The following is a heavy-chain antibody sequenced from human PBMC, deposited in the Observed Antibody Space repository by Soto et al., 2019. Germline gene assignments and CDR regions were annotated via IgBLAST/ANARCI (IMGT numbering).Heavy chain of an antibody. CDR2: IYYSGST. J-gene: IGHJ5*02. D-gene: IGHD1-1*01. Sequence: SETLSLTCTVSGGSISSYYWSWIRQPPGKGLEWIGYIYYSGSTNYNPSLKSRVTISVDTSKKQFSLKLRSVTAADTAVYFCVRDGTKTLRDWFDPWGQGISVTVSS. CDR3: VRDGTKTLRDWFDP. CDR1: GGSISSYY. V-gene: IGHV4-59*12.